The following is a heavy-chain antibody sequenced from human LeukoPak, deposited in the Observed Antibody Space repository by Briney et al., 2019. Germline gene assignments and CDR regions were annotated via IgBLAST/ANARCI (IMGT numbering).Heavy chain of an antibody. Sequence: GGSLRLSCAASGFTFSSYGMHWVRQAPGKGLEWVAAISYDGSNKYYADSVKGRFTISRDNSKNTLYLQMNSLRAEDTAVYYCAKPYYDSSGYLLHFDYWGQGTLVTVSS. J-gene: IGHJ4*02. CDR2: ISYDGSNK. CDR1: GFTFSSYG. D-gene: IGHD3-22*01. V-gene: IGHV3-30*18. CDR3: AKPYYDSSGYLLHFDY.